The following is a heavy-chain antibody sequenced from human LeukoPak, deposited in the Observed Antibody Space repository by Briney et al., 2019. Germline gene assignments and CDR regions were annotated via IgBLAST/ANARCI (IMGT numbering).Heavy chain of an antibody. CDR1: GYTFTSYA. Sequence: ASVKVSCKSSGYTFTSYAMNWVRQAPGQGLEWMGWINTNTGIPTYAQGFTGRFVFSLDTSVSTAYLQISSLKAEDTAVYYCARDLMVRGRGNGVIGYWGQGTLVTVSS. J-gene: IGHJ4*02. CDR3: ARDLMVRGRGNGVIGY. D-gene: IGHD3-10*01. CDR2: INTNTGIP. V-gene: IGHV7-4-1*02.